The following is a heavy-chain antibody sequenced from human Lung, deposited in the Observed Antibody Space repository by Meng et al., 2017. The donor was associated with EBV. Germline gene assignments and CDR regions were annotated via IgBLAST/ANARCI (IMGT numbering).Heavy chain of an antibody. CDR1: GGSFSGYY. CDR2: INHSGST. V-gene: IGHV4-34*01. Sequence: HAPPQQWGAGLLTPSATLSLPCAVYGGSFSGYYWSWIRQPPGKGLEWIGEINHSGSTNYNPSLKSRVTISVDTSKNQFSLKLSSVTAADTAVYYCARGGMTTVTTYYFDYWGQGTLVTVSS. CDR3: ARGGMTTVTTYYFDY. D-gene: IGHD4-17*01. J-gene: IGHJ4*02.